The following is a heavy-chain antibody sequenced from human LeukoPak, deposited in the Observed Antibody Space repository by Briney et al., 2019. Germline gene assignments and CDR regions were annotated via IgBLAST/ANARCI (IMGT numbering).Heavy chain of an antibody. CDR2: IYPGDSDT. D-gene: IGHD3-10*01. Sequence: GESLKISCQGSGYSFTSYWIGWVRQMPGKGLEWMGIIYPGDSDTRYSPSFQGQVTISADKSISTAYPQWSSLKASDTAMYYCASSYYYGSGSYYADYWGQGTLVTVSS. CDR1: GYSFTSYW. V-gene: IGHV5-51*01. J-gene: IGHJ4*02. CDR3: ASSYYYGSGSYYADY.